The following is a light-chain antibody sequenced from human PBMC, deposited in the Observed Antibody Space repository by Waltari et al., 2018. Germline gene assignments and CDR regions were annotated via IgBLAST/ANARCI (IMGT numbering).Light chain of an antibody. V-gene: IGLV4-69*02. J-gene: IGLJ2*01. CDR3: QTWGTGIFWT. Sequence: QPEKGPRFLMTLNSDGSYIKGDGIPDHFSGSSSGAERYLIISSLQFEDEADYYCQTWGTGIFWTFGGGTKLTVL. CDR2: LNSDGSY.